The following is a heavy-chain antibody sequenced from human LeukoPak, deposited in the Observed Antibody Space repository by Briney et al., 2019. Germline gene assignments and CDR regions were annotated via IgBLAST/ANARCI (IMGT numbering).Heavy chain of an antibody. V-gene: IGHV3-13*01. J-gene: IGHJ6*02. CDR3: ARDVGSYYFTVGMDV. CDR2: IGRAGDT. D-gene: IGHD1-26*01. CDR1: GFTFTSYD. Sequence: GGSLRLSCAASGFTFTSYDMQWVRQVKGKGLEWVSAIGRAGDTHYSGSVKGRFTVSRENAQNSLYLQMNSLRAEDTAVYYCARDVGSYYFTVGMDVWGQGTTVTVSS.